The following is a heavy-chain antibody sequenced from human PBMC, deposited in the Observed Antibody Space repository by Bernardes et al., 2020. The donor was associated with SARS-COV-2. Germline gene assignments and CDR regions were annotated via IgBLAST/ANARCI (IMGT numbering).Heavy chain of an antibody. CDR3: AKVQAILWIRPYYSAMDV. D-gene: IGHD5-18*01. CDR1: GFTFNNFG. J-gene: IGHJ6*02. CDR2: ISYEGSKK. Sequence: GGSLRLSCAVSGFTFNNFGMHWVRQAPGKGLEWVAVISYEGSKKYYADSVEGRFTISKDNSKNTVYLEMNSLRPDDTAVYYCAKVQAILWIRPYYSAMDVWGQGTTVAVSS. V-gene: IGHV3-30*18.